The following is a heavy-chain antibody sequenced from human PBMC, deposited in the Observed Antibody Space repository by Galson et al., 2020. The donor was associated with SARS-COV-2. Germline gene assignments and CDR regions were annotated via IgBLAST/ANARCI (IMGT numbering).Heavy chain of an antibody. J-gene: IGHJ4*02. V-gene: IGHV3-33*01. CDR3: ARDGQTSSGWAFDC. D-gene: IGHD3-22*01. Sequence: GGSLRLSCAASGFTFSSHAMHWVRQAPGKGLEWVAQIFFDGSDKYYGDSVKGRFTISRDSSKNTVHLQMNNLRTDDTAVYYCARDGQTSSGWAFDCWGQGNLGTV. CDR2: IFFDGSDK. CDR1: GFTFSSHA.